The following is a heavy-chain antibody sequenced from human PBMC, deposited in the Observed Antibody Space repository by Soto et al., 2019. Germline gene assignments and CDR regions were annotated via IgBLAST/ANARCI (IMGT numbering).Heavy chain of an antibody. CDR2: IHRDGST. J-gene: IGHJ4*02. D-gene: IGHD1-1*01. Sequence: EVPLEESGEGLGQPGGSLRLSCAGAGLTVSDNYIRWVRHAPGKGLEWVSVIHRDGSTFYADSVKGRFTISRDKYKNTVYLQMNSLRDDETAVDYCASCHWNGPHDFWGQGILVIVSS. CDR1: GLTVSDNY. V-gene: IGHV3-66*01. CDR3: ASCHWNGPHDF.